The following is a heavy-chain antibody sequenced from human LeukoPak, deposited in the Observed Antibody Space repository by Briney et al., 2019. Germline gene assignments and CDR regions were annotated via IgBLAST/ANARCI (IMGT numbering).Heavy chain of an antibody. D-gene: IGHD3-22*01. J-gene: IGHJ6*02. V-gene: IGHV3-33*01. CDR1: GFTFSSYG. Sequence: PGGSLRLSCAASGFTFSSYGMHWVRQAPGKGLEWVAVIWYDGSNKYYADSVKGRFTISRDNSKNTLYLQMNSLRAEDTAVYYCASIADDSSGSPDLDYYYGMDVWGQGTTVTVSS. CDR3: ASIADDSSGSPDLDYYYGMDV. CDR2: IWYDGSNK.